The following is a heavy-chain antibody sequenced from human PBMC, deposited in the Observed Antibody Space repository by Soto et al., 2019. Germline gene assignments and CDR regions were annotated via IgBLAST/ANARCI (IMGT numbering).Heavy chain of an antibody. V-gene: IGHV3-53*01. D-gene: IGHD2-21*02. CDR3: TLEGKTAYEYF. J-gene: IGHJ2*01. Sequence: SRKNQAPGKGLERASIIYSSGSTYYVDSDKGRFTISRDHPKNTIYLQMNSLRDEVTAVCYCTLEGKTAYEYF. CDR2: IYSSGST.